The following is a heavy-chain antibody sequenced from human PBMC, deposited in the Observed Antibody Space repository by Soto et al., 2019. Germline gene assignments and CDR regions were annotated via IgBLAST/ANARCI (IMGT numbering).Heavy chain of an antibody. V-gene: IGHV3-23*01. CDR2: ISGSGGST. J-gene: IGHJ6*03. D-gene: IGHD4-17*01. Sequence: EVQLLESGGGLVQPGGSLRLSCAASGFTFSSYAMSWVRQAPGKGLEWVSAISGSGGSTYYADSVKGRFTISRDNSKNTLYLQMNSLRAEDTAVYYCAKNIPYGDYNYYYYYYMDVWGKGTTVTGSS. CDR1: GFTFSSYA. CDR3: AKNIPYGDYNYYYYYYMDV.